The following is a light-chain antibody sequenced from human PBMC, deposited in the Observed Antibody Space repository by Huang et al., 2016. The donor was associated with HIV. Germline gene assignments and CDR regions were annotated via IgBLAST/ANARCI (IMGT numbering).Light chain of an antibody. J-gene: IGKJ2*01. Sequence: DIQMTQSPSSLSTFVGDRVTITCRASQNINTFLHLYQEKPGKAPRLLIYSASSLEHGVPSRFSGSASGTEFTLTVSSVQPDDSATYYCQQTYRTPYTFGQGTKLDI. CDR1: QNINTF. CDR2: SAS. V-gene: IGKV1-39*01. CDR3: QQTYRTPYT.